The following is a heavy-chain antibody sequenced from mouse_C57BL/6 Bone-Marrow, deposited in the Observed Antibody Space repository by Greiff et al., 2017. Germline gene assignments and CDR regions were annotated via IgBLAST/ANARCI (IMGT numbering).Heavy chain of an antibody. Sequence: DVKLVESGGGLVKPGGSLKLSCAASGFTFSSYALSWVRQTPEKRLEWVATISDGGSYTYYPDNVKGRFTISRDNAKNNLYLQMSHLKSEDTAMYYCARGMDYWGQGTSVTVSS. CDR3: ARGMDY. V-gene: IGHV5-4*03. CDR2: ISDGGSYT. CDR1: GFTFSSYA. J-gene: IGHJ4*01.